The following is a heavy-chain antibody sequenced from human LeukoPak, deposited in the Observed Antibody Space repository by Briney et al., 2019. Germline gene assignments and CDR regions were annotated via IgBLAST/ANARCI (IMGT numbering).Heavy chain of an antibody. CDR1: GVSISRFY. V-gene: IGHV4-4*09. CDR2: IYNGVPT. Sequence: SETLSLTCTTSGVSISRFYWSWVRQPPGKGLEWIGNIYNGVPTFFNPSLKSRVTISVDTSKRQFSLQLASATAADTAVYYCVQTTGWPGFDYWGQGILVTVSS. D-gene: IGHD6-19*01. CDR3: VQTTGWPGFDY. J-gene: IGHJ4*02.